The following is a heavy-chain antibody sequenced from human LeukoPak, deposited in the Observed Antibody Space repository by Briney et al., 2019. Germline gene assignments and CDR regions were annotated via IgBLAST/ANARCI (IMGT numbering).Heavy chain of an antibody. CDR1: GFTFGTYG. Sequence: TGGSLRLSCAASGFTFGTYGMHWVRQAPGKGLEWVALILYDGSNKYYADSVKGRFAISRDNSKNTLYLQVNSLRAEDTAVYHCAREFKLKSMDVWGQGTTVTVSS. CDR3: AREFKLKSMDV. V-gene: IGHV3-30*03. J-gene: IGHJ6*02. CDR2: ILYDGSNK.